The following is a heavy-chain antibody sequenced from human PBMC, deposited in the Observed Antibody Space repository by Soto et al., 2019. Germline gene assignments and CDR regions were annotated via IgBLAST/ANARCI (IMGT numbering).Heavy chain of an antibody. CDR2: VYYSGST. D-gene: IGHD3-10*01. Sequence: SETLSLTCTVSGGSVLTGSYYWSWIRQPPRKGMEYIGYVYYSGSTNYNNSLRSRVTMSVDTSKNQFSLRLSSVTAADTSVYYCAIDFRGSGSYYQAYFDYWGQGTLVTVSS. V-gene: IGHV4-61*01. CDR1: GGSVLTGSYY. CDR3: AIDFRGSGSYYQAYFDY. J-gene: IGHJ4*02.